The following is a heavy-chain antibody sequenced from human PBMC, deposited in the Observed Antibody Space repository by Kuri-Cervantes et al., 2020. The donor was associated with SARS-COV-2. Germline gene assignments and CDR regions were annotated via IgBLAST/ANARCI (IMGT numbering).Heavy chain of an antibody. CDR2: ISAYNGNT. CDR3: ARSTYYGSGSYPNRYYFDY. J-gene: IGHJ4*02. D-gene: IGHD3-10*01. Sequence: ASVKVSCKASGGTFTSYGISWVRQAPGQGLEWMGWISAYNGNTNYAQKLQGRVTMTTDTSTSTAYMELRSLRSDDTAVYYCARSTYYGSGSYPNRYYFDYWGQGTLVTVSS. CDR1: GGTFTSYG. V-gene: IGHV1-18*01.